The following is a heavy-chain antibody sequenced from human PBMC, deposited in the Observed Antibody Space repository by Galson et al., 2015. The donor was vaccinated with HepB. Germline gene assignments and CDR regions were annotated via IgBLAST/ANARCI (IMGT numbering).Heavy chain of an antibody. J-gene: IGHJ4*02. Sequence: SLRLSCAASGFTFSSYGMHWVRQAPGRGLEWVAFIRYDGSNEYYADSVKGRFTISRDNSKNTLYLQMNSLRAEDTAVYYCARGRDDFWSGYYRPGFDYWGQGTLVTVSS. V-gene: IGHV3-30*02. CDR2: IRYDGSNE. CDR1: GFTFSSYG. CDR3: ARGRDDFWSGYYRPGFDY. D-gene: IGHD3-3*01.